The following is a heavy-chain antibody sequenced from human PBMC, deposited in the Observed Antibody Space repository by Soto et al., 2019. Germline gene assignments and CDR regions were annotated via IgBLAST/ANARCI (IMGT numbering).Heavy chain of an antibody. J-gene: IGHJ4*02. V-gene: IGHV1-69*13. CDR2: IIPILGTT. D-gene: IGHD6-25*01. CDR3: AAGGRDGYIK. Sequence: GASVKVSCKASRDTFNSYAITWVRQAPGQGLEWMGGIIPILGTTKYAQKFQGRVTMTADEPTSTAYMELSGLRSEDRAVYYCAAGGRDGYIKWGQGTQVTVSS. CDR1: RDTFNSYA.